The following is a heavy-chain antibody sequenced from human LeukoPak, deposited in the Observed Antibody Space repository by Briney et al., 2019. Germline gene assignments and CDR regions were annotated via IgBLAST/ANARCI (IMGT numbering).Heavy chain of an antibody. CDR2: IYPGDSKS. Sequence: GESLKISCKGSGYSFISYWIGWLRQMPGKGLEWMGIIYPGDSKSRYSPSFQGQVTISADKSISTAYLQWSSLKASDTGMYYCARHPPYYYGSGTEFDFWGKGTLVTVSS. J-gene: IGHJ4*02. V-gene: IGHV5-51*01. CDR1: GYSFISYW. D-gene: IGHD3-10*01. CDR3: ARHPPYYYGSGTEFDF.